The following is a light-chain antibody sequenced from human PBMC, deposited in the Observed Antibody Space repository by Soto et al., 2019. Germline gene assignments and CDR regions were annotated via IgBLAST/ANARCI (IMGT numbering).Light chain of an antibody. CDR2: EVT. V-gene: IGLV2-8*01. Sequence: QSALTQPPSASGSPGQSVTIACTGTSSDVGGHNFVSWYQQHPGKAPKFLIYEVTKRPSRVPDRFSGFKSGITASLTVSGLQADDEAYYYCSAYAGNNNPVIFGGGTKVTVL. CDR1: SSDVGGHNF. CDR3: SAYAGNNNPVI. J-gene: IGLJ2*01.